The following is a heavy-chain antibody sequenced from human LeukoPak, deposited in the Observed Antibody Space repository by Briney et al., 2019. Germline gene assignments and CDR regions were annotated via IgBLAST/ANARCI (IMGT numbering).Heavy chain of an antibody. CDR2: IRYDGSNK. Sequence: GGSLRLSCAASGFTFSNYGMHWVRQAPGKGLEWVAFIRYDGSNKYFADSLKGRFTISRDNAKNSLSLQMSSLRAEDTAVYYCARDPYNGYYGDDYYYYMDVWGKGTTVTISS. J-gene: IGHJ6*03. V-gene: IGHV3-30*02. CDR3: ARDPYNGYYGDDYYYYMDV. CDR1: GFTFSNYG. D-gene: IGHD4-17*01.